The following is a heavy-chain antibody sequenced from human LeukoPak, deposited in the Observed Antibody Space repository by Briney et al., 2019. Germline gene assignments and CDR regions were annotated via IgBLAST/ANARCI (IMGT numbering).Heavy chain of an antibody. Sequence: GGSLRLSCAASGFTFSSYAMSWVRQAPGKGLEWVSAISGSGGSTYYADSVKDRFTISRDNSKNTLYLQMNSLRAEDTAVYYCAKDRRFLEGFDYWGQGTLVTVSS. V-gene: IGHV3-23*01. D-gene: IGHD3-3*01. CDR3: AKDRRFLEGFDY. J-gene: IGHJ4*02. CDR2: ISGSGGST. CDR1: GFTFSSYA.